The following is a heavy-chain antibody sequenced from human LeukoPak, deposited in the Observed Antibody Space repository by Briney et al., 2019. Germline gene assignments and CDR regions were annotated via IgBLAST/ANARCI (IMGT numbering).Heavy chain of an antibody. CDR1: GFTFSSYG. CDR2: IWYDGSNK. CDR3: AKERHSSGYYT. Sequence: PGGSLRLSCAASGFTFSSYGMHWVRQAPGKGLEWVAVIWYDGSNKYYADSVKGRFTISRDNSKNTLYLQMNSLRAEDTAVYYCAKERHSSGYYTWGQGTLVTVSS. J-gene: IGHJ5*02. D-gene: IGHD3-22*01. V-gene: IGHV3-33*06.